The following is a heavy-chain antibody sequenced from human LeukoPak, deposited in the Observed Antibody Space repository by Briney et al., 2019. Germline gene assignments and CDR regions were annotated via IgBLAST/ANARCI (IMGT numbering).Heavy chain of an antibody. CDR2: ISSSGSTI. V-gene: IGHV3-11*01. J-gene: IGHJ4*02. CDR1: GFTFSDYY. D-gene: IGHD5-24*01. Sequence: PGGSLRLSCAASGFTFSDYYMSWIRQAPGKGLEWVSYISSSGSTIYYADSVKGRFTISRDISKNTLSLQMNSLRAEDTAVYYCARGRRDGYNLGYWGQGTLVAVSS. CDR3: ARGRRDGYNLGY.